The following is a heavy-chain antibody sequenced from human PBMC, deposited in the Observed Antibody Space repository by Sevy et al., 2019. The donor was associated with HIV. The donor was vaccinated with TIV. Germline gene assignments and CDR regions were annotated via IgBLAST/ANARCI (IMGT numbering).Heavy chain of an antibody. CDR2: IIPIFGTA. CDR1: GGTFSSYA. V-gene: IGHV1-69*13. J-gene: IGHJ6*02. Sequence: ASVKVSCKASGGTFSSYAISWVRQAPGQGFEWMGGIIPIFGTANYAQKFQGRVTITADESTSTAYMELSSLRSEDTAVYYCARSTNIVATTKYYYYGMDVWGQGTTVTVSS. CDR3: ARSTNIVATTKYYYYGMDV. D-gene: IGHD5-12*01.